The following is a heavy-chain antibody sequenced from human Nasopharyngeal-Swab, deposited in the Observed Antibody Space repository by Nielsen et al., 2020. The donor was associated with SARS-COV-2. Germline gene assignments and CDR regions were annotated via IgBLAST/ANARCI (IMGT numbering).Heavy chain of an antibody. Sequence: SETLSLTCNVSDGSINSDYWSWIRQPAGKGLEWIGRIYSSGSTNYNPSLKSRVTMSVDKSNNQVSLKLSSVTAADTAVYYCARGRVVPAAPFDYWGQGTLVTVSS. CDR2: IYSSGST. CDR1: DGSINSDY. V-gene: IGHV4-4*07. CDR3: ARGRVVPAAPFDY. J-gene: IGHJ4*02. D-gene: IGHD2-2*01.